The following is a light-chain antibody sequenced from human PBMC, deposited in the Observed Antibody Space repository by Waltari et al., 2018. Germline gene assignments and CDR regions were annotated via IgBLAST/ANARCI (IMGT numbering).Light chain of an antibody. Sequence: EIVLLQSPATLSVSPGGRATLSCRASQNVSGNLAWYQQNPGQPPSLLVYGVSTRAIGVPARFSGSGSGTDFTLIISSLQSEDFADYYCHQYDNWPFTFGRGTKLEI. CDR3: HQYDNWPFT. V-gene: IGKV3-15*01. CDR1: QNVSGN. CDR2: GVS. J-gene: IGKJ2*01.